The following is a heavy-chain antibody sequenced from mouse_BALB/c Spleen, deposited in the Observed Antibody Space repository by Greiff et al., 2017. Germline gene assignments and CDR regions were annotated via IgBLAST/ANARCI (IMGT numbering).Heavy chain of an antibody. D-gene: IGHD2-3*01. CDR2: INPSTGYT. J-gene: IGHJ4*01. CDR3: ARSYDGYYEGAMDY. Sequence: QVQLQQSGAELAKPGASVKMSCKASGYTFTSYWMHWVKQRPGQGLEWIGYINPSTGYTEYNQKFKDKATLTADKSSSTAYMQLSSLTSEDSAVYYCARSYDGYYEGAMDYWGQGTSVTVSS. V-gene: IGHV1-7*01. CDR1: GYTFTSYW.